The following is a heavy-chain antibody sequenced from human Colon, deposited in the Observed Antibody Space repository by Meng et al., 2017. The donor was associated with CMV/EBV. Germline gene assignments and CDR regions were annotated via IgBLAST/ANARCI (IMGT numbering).Heavy chain of an antibody. D-gene: IGHD6-19*01. J-gene: IGHJ5*02. V-gene: IGHV3-23*01. CDR1: GFIFSNYV. Sequence: GERLGAGGGLVQSGGSLRVSCAASGFIFSNYVMSWVRQAPGKGLEWVSSISGSGGSTYYADSVKGRFTISRDNSKKTLYLQMNSLRAEDTAVYYCAKPRGAGSWGRGTLVTVSS. CDR3: AKPRGAGS. CDR2: ISGSGGST.